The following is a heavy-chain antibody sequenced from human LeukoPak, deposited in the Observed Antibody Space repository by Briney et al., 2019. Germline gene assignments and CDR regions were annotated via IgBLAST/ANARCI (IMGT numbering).Heavy chain of an antibody. Sequence: GGSLRPSCAASGFTFSSQAMSWVRQAPGKGLEWASAISGSGGSTYYADSVKGRFTISRDNSKNTLYLQMNSLRAEDTAVYYCAKDGLYESSGYHFDYWGQGTLATVSS. V-gene: IGHV3-23*01. CDR3: AKDGLYESSGYHFDY. D-gene: IGHD3-22*01. CDR2: ISGSGGST. J-gene: IGHJ4*02. CDR1: GFTFSSQA.